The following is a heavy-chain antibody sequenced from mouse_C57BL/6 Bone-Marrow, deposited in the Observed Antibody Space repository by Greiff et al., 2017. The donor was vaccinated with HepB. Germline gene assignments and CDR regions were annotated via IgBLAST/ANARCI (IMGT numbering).Heavy chain of an antibody. CDR2: IDPSDNYT. J-gene: IGHJ3*01. V-gene: IGHV1-50*01. D-gene: IGHD2-1*01. Sequence: QVQLQHPGAELVKPGASVKLSCKASGYTFTSYWMQWVKQGPGQGLEWIGEIDPSDNYTNYNQKFKGKSTLTVDTSSSTAYMQLSSLTSEDSAVYYCAMIYYGNYVPCAYWGQGTLVTVSA. CDR3: AMIYYGNYVPCAY. CDR1: GYTFTSYW.